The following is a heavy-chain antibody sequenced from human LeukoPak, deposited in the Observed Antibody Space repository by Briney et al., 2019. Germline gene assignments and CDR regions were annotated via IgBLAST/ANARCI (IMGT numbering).Heavy chain of an antibody. V-gene: IGHV4-34*01. CDR1: GGSFSGYY. D-gene: IGHD3-9*01. J-gene: IGHJ4*02. Sequence: PSETLSLTCAVYGGSFSGYYWSWIRQPPGKGLEWSGEINHIGSTNYNPSLKSRVTISVDTSKNQFSLKLSSVTAADTAVYYCARETSSKRYDILTGYYGGPKLDYWGQGTLVTVSS. CDR2: INHIGST. CDR3: ARETSSKRYDILTGYYGGPKLDY.